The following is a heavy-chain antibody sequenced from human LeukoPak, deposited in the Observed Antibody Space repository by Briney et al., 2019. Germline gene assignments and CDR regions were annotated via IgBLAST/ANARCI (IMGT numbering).Heavy chain of an antibody. Sequence: GGSLRLSCAASGFTFSSYWMNWARQAPGKGLEWVASINHNGNVNYYVDSVKGRFTISRDNAKNSLYLQMSNLRAKDTAVYFCARGGGLDVWGQGATVTVSS. J-gene: IGHJ6*02. V-gene: IGHV3-7*03. CDR1: GFTFSSYW. CDR2: INHNGNVN. D-gene: IGHD3-16*01. CDR3: ARGGGLDV.